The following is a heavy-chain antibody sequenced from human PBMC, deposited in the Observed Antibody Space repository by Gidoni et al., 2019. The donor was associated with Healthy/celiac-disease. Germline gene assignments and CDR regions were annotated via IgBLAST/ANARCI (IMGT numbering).Heavy chain of an antibody. J-gene: IGHJ5*02. CDR1: GFTFSGSA. CDR2: IRSKANSYAT. CDR3: TRHWRFDP. V-gene: IGHV3-73*01. Sequence: EVQLVESGGGLVQPGESLKLHCAASGFTFSGSAMHWVRQASGKGLEWVGRIRSKANSYATVYAASVKGRFPISRDDSKHTAYLQMNSLKTEDTAVYYCTRHWRFDPWGQGTLVTVSS.